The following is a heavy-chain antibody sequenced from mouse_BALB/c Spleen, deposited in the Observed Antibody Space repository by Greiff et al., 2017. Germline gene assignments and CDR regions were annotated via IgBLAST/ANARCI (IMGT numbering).Heavy chain of an antibody. CDR3: ARQVGTGYFDY. D-gene: IGHD4-1*01. V-gene: IGHV5-12-2*01. CDR1: GFTFSSYT. CDR2: ISNGGGST. J-gene: IGHJ2*01. Sequence: EVKLVESGGGLVQPGGSLKLSCAASGFTFSSYTMSWVRQTPEKRLEWVAYISNGGGSTYYPDTVKGRFTISRDNAKNTLYLQMSSLKSEDTAMYYCARQVGTGYFDYWGQGTTLTVSS.